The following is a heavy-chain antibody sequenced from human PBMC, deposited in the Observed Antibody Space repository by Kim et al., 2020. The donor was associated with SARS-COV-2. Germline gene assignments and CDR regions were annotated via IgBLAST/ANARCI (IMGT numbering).Heavy chain of an antibody. D-gene: IGHD2-15*01. CDR3: ARDRNGCSGGSCYPIYYYYYYMDV. J-gene: IGHJ6*03. Sequence: ASVKVSCKASGYTFTGYYMHWVRQAPGQGLEWMGRINPNSGGTNYAQKFQGRVTMTRDTSISTAYMELSRPRSDDTAVYYCARDRNGCSGGSCYPIYYYYYYMDVWGKGTTVTVSS. CDR1: GYTFTGYY. V-gene: IGHV1-2*06. CDR2: INPNSGGT.